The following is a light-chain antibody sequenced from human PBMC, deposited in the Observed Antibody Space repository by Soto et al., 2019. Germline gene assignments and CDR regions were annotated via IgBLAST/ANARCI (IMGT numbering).Light chain of an antibody. CDR2: XVS. CDR3: QQYDSLPLT. J-gene: IGKJ5*01. Sequence: DIQMTQSPPSMSVSIGDRVTLPXQASQEISCYFHWVQQKPVKAPPLXXFXVSNLQTGFHSRSSGGGSRTDFALTIRSLEPEDIAPYYSQQYDSLPLTFGQGTR. CDR1: QEISCY. V-gene: IGKV1-33*01.